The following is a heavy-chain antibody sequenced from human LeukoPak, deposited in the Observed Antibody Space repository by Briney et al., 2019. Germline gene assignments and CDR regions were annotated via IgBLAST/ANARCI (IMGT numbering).Heavy chain of an antibody. CDR3: ARDSARGGWLIDY. CDR2: IYYSGST. CDR1: GGSISSYY. J-gene: IGHJ4*02. D-gene: IGHD6-19*01. Sequence: SETLSLTCSVSGGSISSYYWSWIRQPPGKGLEWIGYIYYSGSTNYNPSLKSRATISVDTSKNQVSLKLSSVTAADTAMYYCARDSARGGWLIDYWGQGTLVMVSS. V-gene: IGHV4-59*12.